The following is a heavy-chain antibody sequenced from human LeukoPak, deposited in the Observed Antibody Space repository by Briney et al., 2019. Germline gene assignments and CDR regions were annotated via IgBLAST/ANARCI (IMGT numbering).Heavy chain of an antibody. CDR3: AGSPPGYSSSWYFGPDKPMYVGWFDP. V-gene: IGHV1-2*02. D-gene: IGHD6-13*01. CDR2: INPNSGGT. Sequence: GASVKVSCKASGYTFTGYYMHWVRQAPGQGLEWMGWINPNSGGTNYAQKFQGRVTMTRDTSISTAYMELSRLRSDDTAVYYCAGSPPGYSSSWYFGPDKPMYVGWFDPWGQGTLVTVSS. J-gene: IGHJ5*02. CDR1: GYTFTGYY.